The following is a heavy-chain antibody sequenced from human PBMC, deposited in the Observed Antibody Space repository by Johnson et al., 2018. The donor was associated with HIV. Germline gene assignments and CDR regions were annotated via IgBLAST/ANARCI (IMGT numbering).Heavy chain of an antibody. CDR2: IYSGGST. CDR3: AKRYSGSLRDTFDI. CDR1: GFTVSSNY. Sequence: VQLVESGGGLVQPGGSLRLSCAASGFTVSSNYMSWVRQAPGKGLEWVSVIYSGGSTYYADSVKCRFTISRDNSKNTLYLQMNSLRAEDTAVYYCAKRYSGSLRDTFDIWGQGTMVTVSS. J-gene: IGHJ3*02. D-gene: IGHD1-26*01. V-gene: IGHV3-66*02.